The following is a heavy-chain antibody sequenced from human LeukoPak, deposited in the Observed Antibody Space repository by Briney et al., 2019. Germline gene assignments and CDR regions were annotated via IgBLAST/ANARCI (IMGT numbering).Heavy chain of an antibody. D-gene: IGHD6-19*01. V-gene: IGHV3-23*01. CDR3: AKDKGDSSGWLNFDY. Sequence: GGSLRLSCAASGFTFSSYAMSWVRQAPGKGLEWVSAISGSGGSTYYADSVKGRFAISRDNSKNTLYLQMNSLRAEDTAVYYCAKDKGDSSGWLNFDYWGQGTLFTVSS. J-gene: IGHJ4*02. CDR2: ISGSGGST. CDR1: GFTFSSYA.